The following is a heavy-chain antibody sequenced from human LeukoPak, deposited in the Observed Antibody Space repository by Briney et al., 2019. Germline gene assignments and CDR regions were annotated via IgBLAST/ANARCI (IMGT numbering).Heavy chain of an antibody. CDR2: INYSGST. J-gene: IGHJ4*02. V-gene: IGHV4-39*01. D-gene: IGHD3-10*01. Sequence: SETLSPTCTVSGGSVSSTTYYWSWIRQPPEKGLEWIASINYSGSTYYNPSLKSRVTISVDTSENQFSLKLSSVTAADTAVYYCARYVVYGSGKYYFDYWGQGTLVTVSS. CDR1: GGSVSSTTYY. CDR3: ARYVVYGSGKYYFDY.